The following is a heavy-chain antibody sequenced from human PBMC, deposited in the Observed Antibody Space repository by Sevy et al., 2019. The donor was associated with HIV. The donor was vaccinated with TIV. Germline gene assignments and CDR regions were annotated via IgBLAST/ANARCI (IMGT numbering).Heavy chain of an antibody. J-gene: IGHJ6*02. CDR3: ARHKNAYYYGLDV. Sequence: GGSLRLSCAVSGFPVSSSYMNWVRQAPGKGLEWVSVFYTGSKTDYADAVNGRFTMSRDNSKNTLYLQMNGLRAEDTAVYYCARHKNAYYYGLDVWGQGTTVTVSS. CDR1: GFPVSSSY. V-gene: IGHV3-53*01. CDR2: FYTGSKT.